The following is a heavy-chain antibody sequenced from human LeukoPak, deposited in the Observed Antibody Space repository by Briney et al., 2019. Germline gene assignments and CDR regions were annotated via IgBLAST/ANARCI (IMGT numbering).Heavy chain of an antibody. CDR1: GFTFSSYA. Sequence: GGSLRLSCAASGFTFSSYAMSWVRQAPGKGLEWVANIKQDGSEKYYVDSVKGRFTISRDNAKNSLYLQMNSLRAEDTAVYYCARALVNFWSGYIDYWGQGTLVTVSS. CDR2: IKQDGSEK. CDR3: ARALVNFWSGYIDY. D-gene: IGHD3-3*01. J-gene: IGHJ4*02. V-gene: IGHV3-7*01.